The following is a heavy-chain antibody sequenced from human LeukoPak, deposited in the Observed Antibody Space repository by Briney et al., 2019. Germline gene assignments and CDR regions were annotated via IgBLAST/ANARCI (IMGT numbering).Heavy chain of an antibody. Sequence: GGSLRLSCAASGFTFSSYAMSWVRQAPGKGLEWVSTISGSGGSTYYADSVKGRFTISRDNSKNTLYVQMNSLRAEDTAVYYCARRLRSGWYTPVDYWGRGTVVTVSS. J-gene: IGHJ4*02. D-gene: IGHD6-19*01. CDR2: ISGSGGST. CDR3: ARRLRSGWYTPVDY. CDR1: GFTFSSYA. V-gene: IGHV3-23*01.